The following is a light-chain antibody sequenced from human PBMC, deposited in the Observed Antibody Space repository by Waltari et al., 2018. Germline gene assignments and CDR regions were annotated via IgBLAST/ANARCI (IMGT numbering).Light chain of an antibody. J-gene: IGKJ2*01. Sequence: ELVFTQSPDSLSLSPGTGATTSCRASQTLDRRYLAWYQQKPGQAPRLLLHDASSRATGVPERFSGRGSGTDFTLTINGLESEDFAVYYCQYYGGSYTFGQGTKLDIK. CDR3: QYYGGSYT. CDR1: QTLDRRY. V-gene: IGKV3-20*01. CDR2: DAS.